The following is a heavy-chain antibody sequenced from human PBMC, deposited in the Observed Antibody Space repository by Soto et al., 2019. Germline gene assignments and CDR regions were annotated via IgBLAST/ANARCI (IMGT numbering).Heavy chain of an antibody. Sequence: QVQLVQSGAEVKNPGASVKVSCKASGYTFTDYFMHWVRQAPGQGLEWMGWINPNSGGTNYTQKFQGWVTMTRDTSISTAYMELSRLRSDDTAVYYCARAASFFPHCMDVWGQGTTVTVSS. J-gene: IGHJ6*02. V-gene: IGHV1-2*04. D-gene: IGHD3-3*01. CDR1: GYTFTDYF. CDR2: INPNSGGT. CDR3: ARAASFFPHCMDV.